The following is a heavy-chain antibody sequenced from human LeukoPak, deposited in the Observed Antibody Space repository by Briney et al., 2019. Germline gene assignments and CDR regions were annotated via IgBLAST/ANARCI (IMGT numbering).Heavy chain of an antibody. Sequence: ASVKVSCKVSGYTLTELSMHWVRQAPGKGLEWMGGFDPEDGETIYAQKFQGRVTMTEDTSTDTAYMELSSLRSEDTAVYYCATPSHSSGWRYYYYGMDVWGQGTTVTVSS. CDR1: GYTLTELS. CDR2: FDPEDGET. D-gene: IGHD6-19*01. CDR3: ATPSHSSGWRYYYYGMDV. J-gene: IGHJ6*02. V-gene: IGHV1-24*01.